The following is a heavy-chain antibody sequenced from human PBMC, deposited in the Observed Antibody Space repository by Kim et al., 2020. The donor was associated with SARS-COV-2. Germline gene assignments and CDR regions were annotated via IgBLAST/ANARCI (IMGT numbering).Heavy chain of an antibody. D-gene: IGHD3-22*01. J-gene: IGHJ3*01. Sequence: ASVKVSCVASGFIFRDFAIHWLRQAPGQNLEWLGWINSDTGHTKVSQRFQDRVTFTRETVATTAYMEIRSLTSEDTATYFCARTGWNYYDTSDSRSYSFDVWGQGTLVIVSS. CDR3: ARTGWNYYDTSDSRSYSFDV. V-gene: IGHV1-3*01. CDR1: GFIFRDFA. CDR2: INSDTGHT.